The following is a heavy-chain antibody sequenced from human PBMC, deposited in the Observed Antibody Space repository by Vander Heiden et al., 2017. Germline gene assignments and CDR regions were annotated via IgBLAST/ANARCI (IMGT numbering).Heavy chain of an antibody. Sequence: QVQLQESGPGLVKPSETLSLTCSVSDDSISSRDFFWAWIRQPPGKGLEWIGNVYYRGSTFYNPSLKSRVTISIDTSKKEFSLNLNSVTAADTAIYYCARTRWLRQGMNWFDPWGQGTLVTVSS. CDR3: ARTRWLRQGMNWFDP. V-gene: IGHV4-39*01. D-gene: IGHD3-22*01. J-gene: IGHJ5*02. CDR2: VYYRGST. CDR1: DDSISSRDFF.